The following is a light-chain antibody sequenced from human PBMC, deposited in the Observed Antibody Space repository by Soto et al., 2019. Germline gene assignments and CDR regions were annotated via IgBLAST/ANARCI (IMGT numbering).Light chain of an antibody. J-gene: IGKJ1*01. CDR1: QSVSSSY. CDR3: QQYRT. CDR2: GAS. Sequence: EIVLTQSPGTLSLSPGERATLSCRASQSVSSSYLAWYQQKPGQAPRLLILGASSRATGIPDRFSGSRSGTEFTLTISSLQPEDFATYYCQQYRTFGQGTKVDI. V-gene: IGKV3-20*01.